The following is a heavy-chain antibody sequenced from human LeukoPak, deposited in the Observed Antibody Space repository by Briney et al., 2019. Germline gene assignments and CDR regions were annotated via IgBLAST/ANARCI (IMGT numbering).Heavy chain of an antibody. CDR2: IKQDGSEK. D-gene: IGHD1-26*01. J-gene: IGHJ4*02. Sequence: GGSLRLSCAASGFTFDDYGMSWVRQAPGKGLEWVANIKQDGSEKYYVDSVKGRFTISRDNAKNSLYLQMNSLRAEDTAVYYCAREPPLVGAIMFGTDYWGQGTLVTVSS. CDR3: AREPPLVGAIMFGTDY. V-gene: IGHV3-7*01. CDR1: GFTFDDYG.